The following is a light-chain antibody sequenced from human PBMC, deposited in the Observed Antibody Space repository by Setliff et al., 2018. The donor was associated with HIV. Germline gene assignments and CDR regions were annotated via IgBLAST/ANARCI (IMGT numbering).Light chain of an antibody. J-gene: IGLJ1*01. Sequence: SELTQPPSVSVAPGKTARITCGGNNIGSKSVHWYQQKPGQAPVLVIYYDSDRPSGIPERFSGSNSGNTATLTISRVEAGDEADYYCQVWDSSSDHYVFGTGTKVTVL. CDR3: QVWDSSSDHYV. CDR1: NIGSKS. V-gene: IGLV3-21*04. CDR2: YDS.